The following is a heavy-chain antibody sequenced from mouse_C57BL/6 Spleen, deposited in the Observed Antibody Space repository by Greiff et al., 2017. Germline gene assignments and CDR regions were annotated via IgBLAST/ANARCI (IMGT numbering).Heavy chain of an antibody. CDR2: ISDGGSYT. CDR1: GFTFSSYA. V-gene: IGHV5-4*01. Sequence: EVQLVESGGGLVKPGGSLKLSCAASGFTFSSYAMSWVRQTPEKRLEWVATISDGGSYTYYPDNVKGRFTISRDNAKNNLYLQMSHLKSEDTAMYLCARCGGETGFAYWGQGTLVTVSA. J-gene: IGHJ3*01. D-gene: IGHD3-2*01. CDR3: ARCGGETGFAY.